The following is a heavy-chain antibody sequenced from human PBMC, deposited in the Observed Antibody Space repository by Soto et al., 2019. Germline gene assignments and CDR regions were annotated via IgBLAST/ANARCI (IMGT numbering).Heavy chain of an antibody. D-gene: IGHD3-3*01. V-gene: IGHV3-33*01. CDR3: ARGLTMFGVVTSQPATTWYFDL. CDR1: GFTFSSYG. Sequence: QVQLVESGGGVVQPGRSLRLSCAASGFTFSSYGMHWVRQAPGKGLEWVAVIWYDGSNKYYADSVKGRFTISRDNSKNTLYLQMNSLRAEDTAGYYCARGLTMFGVVTSQPATTWYFDLWGRGTLVTVSS. J-gene: IGHJ2*01. CDR2: IWYDGSNK.